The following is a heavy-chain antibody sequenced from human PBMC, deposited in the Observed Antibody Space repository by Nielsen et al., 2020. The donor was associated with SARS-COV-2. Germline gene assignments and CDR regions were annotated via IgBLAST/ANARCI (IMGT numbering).Heavy chain of an antibody. V-gene: IGHV3-30*14. CDR2: ISFDASNE. D-gene: IGHD4-11*01. CDR1: GFNFDHHA. Sequence: GESLKISCAASGFNFDHHAMHWVRQAPGKGLEWLAIISFDASNEHYADSVKGRFSISRDNSKNLVYLQMNGLKPEDTAVYYCARETIDYTSSFVDYWGQGTLVTVSS. J-gene: IGHJ4*02. CDR3: ARETIDYTSSFVDY.